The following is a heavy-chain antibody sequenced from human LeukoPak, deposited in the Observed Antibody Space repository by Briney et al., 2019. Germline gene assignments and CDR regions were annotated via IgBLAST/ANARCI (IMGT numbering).Heavy chain of an antibody. D-gene: IGHD2-2*01. CDR2: INPNSGGT. J-gene: IGHJ4*02. CDR1: GYTFTGYY. CDR3: ARGRCSSTSCYRALFGY. Sequence: GASVKVSCKASGYTFTGYYMHWVRQAPGQGLEWMGWINPNSGGTNYAQKFQGRVTMTRDTSISTAYMELSRLRSDDTAVYYCARGRCSSTSCYRALFGYWGQGTLVTVSS. V-gene: IGHV1-2*02.